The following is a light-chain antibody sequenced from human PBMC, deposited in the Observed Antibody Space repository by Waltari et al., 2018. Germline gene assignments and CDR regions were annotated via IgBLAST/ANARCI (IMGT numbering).Light chain of an antibody. CDR2: DAS. CDR3: QQGSDWPCT. V-gene: IGKV3-11*01. J-gene: IGKJ1*01. Sequence: EIVLTQSPVTLSLSPGERATLSSRASQSVTSQLAWYQQKPGQAPRLLIYDASDRATGIPGRFSGSGSGTDFTLTISSLEPEDFAVYYCQQGSDWPCTFGQGTRVEIK. CDR1: QSVTSQ.